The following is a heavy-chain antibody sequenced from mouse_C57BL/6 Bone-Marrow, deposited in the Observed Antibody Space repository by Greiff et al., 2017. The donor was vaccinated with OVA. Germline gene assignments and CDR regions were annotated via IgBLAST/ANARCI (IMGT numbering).Heavy chain of an antibody. D-gene: IGHD4-1*01. Sequence: QVQLQQPGAELVKPGASVKLSCKASGYTFTSYWMHWVKQRPGQGLEWIGMIHPNSGSTNYNEKFKSKATLTVDKSSSTAYMQLSSLTSEDSAVYYCARRGLTGTWDYWGQGTTLTVSS. V-gene: IGHV1-64*01. CDR1: GYTFTSYW. J-gene: IGHJ2*01. CDR3: ARRGLTGTWDY. CDR2: IHPNSGST.